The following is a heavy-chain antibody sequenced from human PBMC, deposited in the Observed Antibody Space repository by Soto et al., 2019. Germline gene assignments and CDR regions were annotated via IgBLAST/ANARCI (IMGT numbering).Heavy chain of an antibody. CDR2: ISSSGSTI. V-gene: IGHV3-48*03. J-gene: IGHJ4*02. CDR3: AREGPGGTGYFDY. CDR1: GFTFSSYE. Sequence: GGSLRLSCAASGFTFSSYEMNWVRQAPGKGLEWVSYISSSGSTIYYADSVKGRFTISRDNAKNSLYLQMNSLRAEDTAVYYCAREGPGGTGYFDYWGQGTLVTVSS. D-gene: IGHD7-27*01.